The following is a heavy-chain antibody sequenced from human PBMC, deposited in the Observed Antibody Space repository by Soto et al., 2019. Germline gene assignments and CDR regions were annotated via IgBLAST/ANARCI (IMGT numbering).Heavy chain of an antibody. CDR2: IYYSGNT. D-gene: IGHD3-10*01. V-gene: IGHV4-39*01. Sequence: QLQLQESGPGLVKPSETLSLTCTVSGGSISRSSYYWGWIRQPPGKGLEWIGSIYYSGNTYYNPSLKSRVTISVDTSKNQFSLNLSSVTAADTAVYYCARHSDEQGYGSGSYSDNWFDPWGQGTLVTVSS. CDR1: GGSISRSSYY. CDR3: ARHSDEQGYGSGSYSDNWFDP. J-gene: IGHJ5*02.